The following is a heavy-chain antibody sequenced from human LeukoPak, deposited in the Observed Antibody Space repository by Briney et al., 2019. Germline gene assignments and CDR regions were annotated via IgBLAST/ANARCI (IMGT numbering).Heavy chain of an antibody. CDR3: ARSWVTGYGTVLDY. D-gene: IGHD2-21*02. CDR1: GYSFTTYW. Sequence: GGALQSSSQGAGYSFTTYWIGWGRPRPGKGREWMGIIDPVYSDTRYGPSFQGQVTISAHKSISTAYLQWSSLKASDTAMYYCARSWVTGYGTVLDYWGQGTLVTVSS. J-gene: IGHJ4*02. V-gene: IGHV5-51*01. CDR2: IDPVYSDT.